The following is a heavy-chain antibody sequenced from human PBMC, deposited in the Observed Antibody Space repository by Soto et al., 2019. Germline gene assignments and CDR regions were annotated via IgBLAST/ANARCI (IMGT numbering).Heavy chain of an antibody. V-gene: IGHV1-69*02. D-gene: IGHD1-26*01. Sequence: QVQLVQSGAEVKKPGSSVKVSCKASGGTFSSYTISWVRQAPGQGLEWMGRIIPILGIANYAQKFQGRVTITADKSTSTAYMELSSLRSEDTAVYYCARGPEALGSSSHYFDYWGQGTLVTVSS. CDR1: GGTFSSYT. CDR2: IIPILGIA. J-gene: IGHJ4*02. CDR3: ARGPEALGSSSHYFDY.